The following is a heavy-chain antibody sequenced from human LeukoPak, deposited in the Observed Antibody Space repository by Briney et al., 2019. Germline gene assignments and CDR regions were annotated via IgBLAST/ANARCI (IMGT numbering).Heavy chain of an antibody. Sequence: GGSLRLSCAASGFTFSSYGMHWVRQASGKGLEWVAFIRYDGSNKYYADSVKGRFTISRDNSKNTLYLQMNSLRAEDTAVYYCAKERPSRDSYGYFDYWGQGTLVTVSS. CDR2: IRYDGSNK. V-gene: IGHV3-30*02. CDR3: AKERPSRDSYGYFDY. D-gene: IGHD5-18*01. J-gene: IGHJ4*02. CDR1: GFTFSSYG.